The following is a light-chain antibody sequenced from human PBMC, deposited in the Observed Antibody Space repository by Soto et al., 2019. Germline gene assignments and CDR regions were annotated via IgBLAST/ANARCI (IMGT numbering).Light chain of an antibody. CDR3: SSYAGSNKFV. V-gene: IGLV2-8*01. CDR1: SSDVGGYNY. CDR2: EVS. J-gene: IGLJ1*01. Sequence: QSALTQPPSASGSPGQSVTISCSGTSSDVGGYNYVSWHQQHPGKAPKLMIYEVSKRPSGVPDRFSGSKSGNTASLIVSGLQPDDEADYYCSSYAGSNKFVVGTGTKV.